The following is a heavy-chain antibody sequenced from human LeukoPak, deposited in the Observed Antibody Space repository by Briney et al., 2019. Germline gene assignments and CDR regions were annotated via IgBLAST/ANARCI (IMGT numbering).Heavy chain of an antibody. J-gene: IGHJ5*02. Sequence: PSETLSLTCTVSGGSISSSSYYWGWIRQPPGKGLEWIGSIYYSGSTYYNPSLKSRVTISVDTSKNQFSLKLSSVTAADTAVYYCARQAVIRRIARGNYNWFDPWGQGTLVTVSS. CDR1: GGSISSSSYY. CDR3: ARQAVIRRIARGNYNWFDP. D-gene: IGHD2/OR15-2a*01. CDR2: IYYSGST. V-gene: IGHV4-39*01.